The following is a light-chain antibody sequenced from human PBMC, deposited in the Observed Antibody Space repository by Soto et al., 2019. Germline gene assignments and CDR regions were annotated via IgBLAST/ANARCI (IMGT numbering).Light chain of an antibody. Sequence: VLEHSLGTLSLKTREGATLSCRASQSVSSSYIAWYQQRPGQTPSLLIYGASTRATGIPDRFSGSGSGTDFTLTISSLQPEDFATYYCQQLYTYPLTFGGVTKV. J-gene: IGKJ4*01. CDR2: GAS. CDR3: QQLYTYPLT. V-gene: IGKV3D-7*01. CDR1: QSVSSSY.